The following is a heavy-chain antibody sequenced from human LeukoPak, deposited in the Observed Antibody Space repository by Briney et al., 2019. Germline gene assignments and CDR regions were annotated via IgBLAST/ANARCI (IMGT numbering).Heavy chain of an antibody. CDR2: INHSGST. J-gene: IGHJ4*02. Sequence: LRLSCAASGFTFSNYGMHWIRQPPGKGLEWIGEINHSGSTNYNPSLKSRVTISVDTSKNQFSLKLSSVTAADTAVYYCARGDRQYTVTTFLRGGYFDYWGQGTLVTVSS. CDR1: GFTFSNYG. V-gene: IGHV4-34*01. D-gene: IGHD4-17*01. CDR3: ARGDRQYTVTTFLRGGYFDY.